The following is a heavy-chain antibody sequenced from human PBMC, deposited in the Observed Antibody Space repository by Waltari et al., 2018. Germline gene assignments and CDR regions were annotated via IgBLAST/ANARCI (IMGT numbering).Heavy chain of an antibody. CDR2: ISSSSSTI. CDR1: GFTFSSYS. D-gene: IGHD6-6*01. Sequence: EVQLVESGGGLVQPGGSLRLSCAASGFTFSSYSMNWVRQAPGKGLEWVSYISSSSSTIYYADSVKGRFTISRDNAKNSLYLQMNSLRAEDTAVYYCARDGGSSRYYFDYWGQGTLVTVSS. CDR3: ARDGGSSRYYFDY. V-gene: IGHV3-48*04. J-gene: IGHJ4*02.